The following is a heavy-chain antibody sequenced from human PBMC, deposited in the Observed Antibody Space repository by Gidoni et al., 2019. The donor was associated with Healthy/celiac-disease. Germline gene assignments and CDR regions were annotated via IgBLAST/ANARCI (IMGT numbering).Heavy chain of an antibody. CDR3: ARADLEYCTGGVCYIPSGSIIDY. V-gene: IGHV1-8*01. Sequence: QVQLVQSGAEVKKPGASVKVSCKASGYTFTSYDINWVRPATGQGLEWMGWMNPNSGNTGYAQKFQGRVTMTRNTSISTAYMELSSLRSEDTAVYYCARADLEYCTGGVCYIPSGSIIDYWGQGTLVTVSS. CDR2: MNPNSGNT. CDR1: GYTFTSYD. D-gene: IGHD2-8*02. J-gene: IGHJ4*02.